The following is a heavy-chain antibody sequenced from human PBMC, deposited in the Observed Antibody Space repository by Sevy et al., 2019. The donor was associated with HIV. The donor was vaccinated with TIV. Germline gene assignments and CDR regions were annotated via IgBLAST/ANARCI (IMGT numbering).Heavy chain of an antibody. D-gene: IGHD3-22*01. CDR2: FDPEDGET. Sequence: ASVKVSCKVFGYTLNQLTMHWVRQTPGKGLEWMGSFDPEDGETIYAQEFQGRVTMTEDTSTDTAYMDLSSLRSDDTAVYYCATTREYYYDNSGYFDYWGQGTLVTVSS. V-gene: IGHV1-24*01. J-gene: IGHJ4*02. CDR1: GYTLNQLT. CDR3: ATTREYYYDNSGYFDY.